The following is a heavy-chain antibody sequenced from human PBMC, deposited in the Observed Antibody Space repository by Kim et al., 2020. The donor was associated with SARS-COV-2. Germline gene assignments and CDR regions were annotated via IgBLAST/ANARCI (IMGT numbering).Heavy chain of an antibody. Sequence: GGSLRLSCAASGFTFSSYGMHWVRQAPGKGLEWVAVIWYDGSNKYYADSVKGRFTISRDNSKNTLYLQMNSLRAEDTAVYYCASGLWFGELLSREAFDIWGQGTMVTVSS. J-gene: IGHJ3*02. CDR2: IWYDGSNK. CDR1: GFTFSSYG. V-gene: IGHV3-33*01. D-gene: IGHD3-10*01. CDR3: ASGLWFGELLSREAFDI.